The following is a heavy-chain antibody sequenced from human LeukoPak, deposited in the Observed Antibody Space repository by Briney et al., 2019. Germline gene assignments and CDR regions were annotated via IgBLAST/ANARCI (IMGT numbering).Heavy chain of an antibody. CDR1: GFIFSNEW. V-gene: IGHV3-15*01. CDR3: TTTGTA. Sequence: GGSLRLSCAASGFIFSNEWMIWVRQAPGKGLEWVARIKTVSGGGATDYAAPVKGRFTISRDDSKNALYLQMNSLKTEDTAVYYCTTTGTAWGQGTLVTVSS. D-gene: IGHD2-8*02. CDR2: IKTVSGGGAT. J-gene: IGHJ1*01.